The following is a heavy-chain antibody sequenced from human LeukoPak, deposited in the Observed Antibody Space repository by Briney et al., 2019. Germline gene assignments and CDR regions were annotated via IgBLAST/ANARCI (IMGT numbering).Heavy chain of an antibody. CDR1: GFTFSSYW. Sequence: GGSLRLSCAASGFTFSSYWMSWVRQAPGKGLEWVANIKQDGSEKYYVDSVKGRFTISRDNAKNSLYLQMNSLRAEDTAVYYCARDRVGATDYFDYWGQGTLVTVSS. CDR3: ARDRVGATDYFDY. J-gene: IGHJ4*02. D-gene: IGHD1-26*01. CDR2: IKQDGSEK. V-gene: IGHV3-7*03.